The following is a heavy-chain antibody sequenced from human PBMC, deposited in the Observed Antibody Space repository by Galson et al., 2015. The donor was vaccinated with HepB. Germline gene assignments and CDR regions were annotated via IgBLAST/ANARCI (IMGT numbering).Heavy chain of an antibody. D-gene: IGHD3-22*01. Sequence: SVKVSCKASGYTFTSYGMHWVRQAPGQRLEWMGWISVGNGYTKYSQKFQDRVTITRDTSASTAHMELSSLRSEDTAVYYCARVPGYYYDTSGHFDYWGQGTLVTVSS. V-gene: IGHV1-3*01. J-gene: IGHJ4*02. CDR3: ARVPGYYYDTSGHFDY. CDR2: ISVGNGYT. CDR1: GYTFTSYG.